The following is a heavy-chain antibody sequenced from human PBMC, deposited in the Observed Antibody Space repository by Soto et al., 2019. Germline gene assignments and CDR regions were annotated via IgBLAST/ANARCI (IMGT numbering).Heavy chain of an antibody. Sequence: SGPTLVSPTQTLTLTCTFSGFSLSTSGMCVSWIRQPPGKALEWLALIDWDDDKYYSTSLKTRLTISKDTSKNQVVLTMTNMDPVDTATYYCARIYLNYYDSSGYYGMDVWGQGTTVTVSS. CDR2: IDWDDDK. CDR1: GFSLSTSGMC. CDR3: ARIYLNYYDSSGYYGMDV. D-gene: IGHD3-22*01. J-gene: IGHJ6*02. V-gene: IGHV2-70*01.